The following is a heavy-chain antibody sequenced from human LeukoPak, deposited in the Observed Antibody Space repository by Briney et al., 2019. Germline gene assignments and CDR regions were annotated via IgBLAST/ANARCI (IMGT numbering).Heavy chain of an antibody. CDR3: ARAPSGWYFDS. CDR2: MYSGGDT. Sequence: GGSLRLSCAASGFTVSSNYMSWVRQAPGKGLEWVSAMYSGGDTYYADSVKGRFTISRDNSKNTLYLQMNSLRAEDTAVYYCARAPSGWYFDSWGRGTLVTVSS. V-gene: IGHV3-66*01. D-gene: IGHD6-19*01. CDR1: GFTVSSNY. J-gene: IGHJ4*02.